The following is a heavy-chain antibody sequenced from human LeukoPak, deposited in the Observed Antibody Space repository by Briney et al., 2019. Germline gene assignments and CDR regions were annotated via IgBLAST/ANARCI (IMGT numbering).Heavy chain of an antibody. CDR2: IYTSGST. D-gene: IGHD6-13*01. CDR3: AREQQLVRGQVFTDY. V-gene: IGHV4-4*07. J-gene: IGHJ4*02. CDR1: GGSISSYY. Sequence: SETLSLTCTVSGGSISSYYWSWIRQPAGKGLEWIGRIYTSGSTNFNPSLKSRVTMSVDTSKNQFSLKLSSVTAADTAVYYCAREQQLVRGQVFTDYWGQGTLVTVSS.